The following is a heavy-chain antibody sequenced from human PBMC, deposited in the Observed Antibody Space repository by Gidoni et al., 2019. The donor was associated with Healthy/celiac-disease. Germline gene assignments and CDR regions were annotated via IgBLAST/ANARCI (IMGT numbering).Heavy chain of an antibody. CDR1: GGSVSSGSYY. D-gene: IGHD3-16*02. J-gene: IGHJ4*02. CDR3: ARDMRLGGVIVHLFDY. V-gene: IGHV4-61*01. CDR2: IYYSGST. Sequence: QVQLQESGQGLVKPSETLSLTCTVSGGSVSSGSYYWIWIRQPPGKGLEWIGYIYYSGSTNYNPSLKSRVTISVDTSKNQFSLKLSSVTAADTAVYYCARDMRLGGVIVHLFDYWGQGTLVTVSS.